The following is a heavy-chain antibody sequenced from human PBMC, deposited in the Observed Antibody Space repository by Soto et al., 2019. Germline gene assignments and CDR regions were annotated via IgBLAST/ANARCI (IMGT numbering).Heavy chain of an antibody. Sequence: SETLSLTCTVSGGSISSYYWSWIRQPPGKGLEWIGYIYYSGSTNYNPSLKSRVTISVDTSKNQFSLKLSSVTAADTAVYYCARHGSYEDTAMVTSVDYWGQGTLVTVSS. CDR2: IYYSGST. CDR3: ARHGSYEDTAMVTSVDY. V-gene: IGHV4-59*08. CDR1: GGSISSYY. J-gene: IGHJ4*02. D-gene: IGHD5-18*01.